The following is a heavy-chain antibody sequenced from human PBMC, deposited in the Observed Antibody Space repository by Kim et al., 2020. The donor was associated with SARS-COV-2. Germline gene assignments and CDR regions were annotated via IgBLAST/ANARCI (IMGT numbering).Heavy chain of an antibody. V-gene: IGHV1-8*01. J-gene: IGHJ4*02. CDR3: ARGSYGSGKDLDY. Sequence: YAQKFQGRVTMTRNTSISTAYMELSSLRSEDTAVYYCARGSYGSGKDLDYWGQGTLVTVSS. D-gene: IGHD3-10*01.